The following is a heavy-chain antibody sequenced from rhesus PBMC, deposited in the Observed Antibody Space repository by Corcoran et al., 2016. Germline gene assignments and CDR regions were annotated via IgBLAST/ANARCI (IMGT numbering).Heavy chain of an antibody. V-gene: IGHV1-138*01. CDR1: GYTFTDYY. Sequence: QVQLVQSGAEGKKPGSSVKVYCKASGYTFTDYYIHWVRQAPGQGLEWMGKNNPKAGGTNTIQKFQGRVTTTRDTATSPAYMELSSLRSEDTAVYYCETQVGSSDYWGQGVLVTVSS. D-gene: IGHD2-15*01. J-gene: IGHJ4*01. CDR3: ETQVGSSDY. CDR2: NNPKAGGT.